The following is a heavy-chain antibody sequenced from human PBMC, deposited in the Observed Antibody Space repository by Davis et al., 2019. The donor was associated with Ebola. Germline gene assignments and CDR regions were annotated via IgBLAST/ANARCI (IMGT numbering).Heavy chain of an antibody. CDR3: AREGAPASSPFDY. J-gene: IGHJ4*02. D-gene: IGHD3-16*01. CDR1: DGSISSHY. CDR2: ILYSGKT. Sequence: SETLSLTCTVSDGSISSHYWSWIRQPPGKGLEWIAYILYSGKTNYNPTLKSRVTISVDTSKNQFSLKLSSVTAADTAVYYCAREGAPASSPFDYWGLGTLVTVSS. V-gene: IGHV4-59*11.